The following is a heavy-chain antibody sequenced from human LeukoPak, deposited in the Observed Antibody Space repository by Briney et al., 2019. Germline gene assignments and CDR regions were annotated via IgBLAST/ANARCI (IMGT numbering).Heavy chain of an antibody. CDR2: IYYSGST. Sequence: SETLSLTCADYGGSFSGYYWSWIRQPPGKGLEWIGSIYYSGSTYYNPSLKSRVTISVDTSKNQFSLKLSSVTAADTAVYYCARAVSLFDYWGQGTLVTVSS. J-gene: IGHJ4*02. D-gene: IGHD4-11*01. CDR3: ARAVSLFDY. CDR1: GGSFSGYY. V-gene: IGHV4-34*01.